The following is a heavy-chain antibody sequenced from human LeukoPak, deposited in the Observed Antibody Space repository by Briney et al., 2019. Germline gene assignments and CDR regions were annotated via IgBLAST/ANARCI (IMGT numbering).Heavy chain of an antibody. CDR1: GYTLTELS. CDR2: FDPEDGKT. Sequence: ASVKVSCKVSGYTLTELSMHWVRQAPGKGLEWMGGFDPEDGKTIYAQKFQGRVTMTEDTSTDTAYMELGSLRSEDTAVYYCATESLYGDYTHVDFDYWGQGTLVTVSS. D-gene: IGHD4-17*01. J-gene: IGHJ4*02. V-gene: IGHV1-24*01. CDR3: ATESLYGDYTHVDFDY.